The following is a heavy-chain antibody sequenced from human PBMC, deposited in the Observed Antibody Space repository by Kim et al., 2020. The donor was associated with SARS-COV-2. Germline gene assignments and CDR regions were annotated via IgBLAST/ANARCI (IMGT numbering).Heavy chain of an antibody. D-gene: IGHD4-4*01. CDR3: ARHSYIYYYYGMDV. CDR2: IYYSGST. Sequence: SETLSLTCTVSGGSISSSSYYWGWIRQPPGKGLEWIGSIYYSGSTYYNPSLKSRVTISVDTSKNQFSLKLSSVTAADTAVYYCARHSYIYYYYGMDVWGQGTTVTVSS. V-gene: IGHV4-39*01. J-gene: IGHJ6*02. CDR1: GGSISSSSYY.